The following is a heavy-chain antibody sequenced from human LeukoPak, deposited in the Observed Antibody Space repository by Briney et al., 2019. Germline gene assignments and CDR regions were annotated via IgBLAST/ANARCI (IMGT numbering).Heavy chain of an antibody. Sequence: KPGGSLRLSCAASGFTFSSYSMNWVRQAPGKGLEWVSSISSSSSYIYYADSVKGRFTISRDNAKNSLYLQMNSLRAEDTAVYYCARGVILTGYYRYNWFDPWGQGTLVTVSS. CDR2: ISSSSSYI. CDR3: ARGVILTGYYRYNWFDP. D-gene: IGHD3-9*01. V-gene: IGHV3-21*01. CDR1: GFTFSSYS. J-gene: IGHJ5*02.